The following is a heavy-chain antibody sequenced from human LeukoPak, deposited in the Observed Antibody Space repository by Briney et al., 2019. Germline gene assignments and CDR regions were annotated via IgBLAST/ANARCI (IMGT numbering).Heavy chain of an antibody. CDR1: GFTFSSYG. CDR2: IWYDGSNK. V-gene: IGHV3-33*01. Sequence: PGGSLRLSCAASGFTFSSYGMYWVRQAPGKGLEWVAVIWYDGSNKYYADSVKGRFTISRDNSKNTLYLQMNSLRAEDTAVYYCASLGWELRDYVYWGQGTLVTVSS. J-gene: IGHJ4*02. CDR3: ASLGWELRDYVY. D-gene: IGHD1-26*01.